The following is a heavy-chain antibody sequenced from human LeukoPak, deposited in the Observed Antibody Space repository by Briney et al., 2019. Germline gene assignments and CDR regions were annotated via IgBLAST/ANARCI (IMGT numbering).Heavy chain of an antibody. Sequence: GGPLRLSCGASGFTFSTYAMHWVRQAPGKGVECVSVISYDGTKKEYADSVKGRFTISRDNSNDTLYLQMNILRPEDTALYYCARVNTIFGVDIVSLGAEFEFWGQGTLVTVSS. CDR2: ISYDGTKK. J-gene: IGHJ4*02. D-gene: IGHD3-3*02. CDR3: ARVNTIFGVDIVSLGAEFEF. CDR1: GFTFSTYA. V-gene: IGHV3-30*03.